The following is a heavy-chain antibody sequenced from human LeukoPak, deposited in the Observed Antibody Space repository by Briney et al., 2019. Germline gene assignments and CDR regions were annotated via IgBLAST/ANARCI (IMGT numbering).Heavy chain of an antibody. CDR2: IYTSGST. D-gene: IGHD5-24*01. J-gene: IGHJ4*02. Sequence: SQTLSLTCTVSGGSISSGSYYWSWIRQPAGKGLEWIGRIYTSGSTNYNPSLKSRVTISVDTSKNQFSLKLSSVTAADTAVYYCARGDGYNFWSFRYWGQGTLVTVSS. CDR3: ARGDGYNFWSFRY. CDR1: GGSISSGSYY. V-gene: IGHV4-61*02.